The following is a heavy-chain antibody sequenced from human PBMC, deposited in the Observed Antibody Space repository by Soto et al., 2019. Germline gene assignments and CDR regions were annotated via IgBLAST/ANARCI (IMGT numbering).Heavy chain of an antibody. D-gene: IGHD1-20*01. J-gene: IGHJ4*02. CDR2: ISSSSSYI. CDR3: ARGPSLTGTYYFDY. Sequence: PLRLSPAPPVFTVIRYSMRFVRQAPGKGLEWVSSISSSSSYIYYADSVYYADSVKGRFTISRDNAKNSLYLQMNSLRVEDTAVYYCARGPSLTGTYYFDYWGQGTPVTGSS. V-gene: IGHV3-21*01. CDR1: VFTVIRYS.